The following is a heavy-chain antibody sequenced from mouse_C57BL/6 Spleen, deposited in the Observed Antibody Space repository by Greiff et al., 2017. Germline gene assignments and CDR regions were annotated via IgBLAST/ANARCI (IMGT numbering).Heavy chain of an antibody. CDR3: ARSGNPRYFDV. Sequence: VQLQQSGPELVKPGASVKISCKASGYSFTGYYMNWVKQSPEKSLEWIGEINPSTGGTTYNQKFKAKATLTVDKSSSTAYMQLKSLTSEDSAVYYCARSGNPRYFDVWGTGTTVTVSS. J-gene: IGHJ1*03. V-gene: IGHV1-42*01. D-gene: IGHD2-1*01. CDR1: GYSFTGYY. CDR2: INPSTGGT.